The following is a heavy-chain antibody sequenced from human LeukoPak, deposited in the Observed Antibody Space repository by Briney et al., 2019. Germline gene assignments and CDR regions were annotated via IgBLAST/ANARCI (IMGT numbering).Heavy chain of an antibody. J-gene: IGHJ4*02. Sequence: KSSETLSLTCTVSGGSISSYYWSWIRQPPGKGLEWIGYISYSGSTNYNPSLKSRVTISVDTSKHQFSLKLRSVTAADTAVYFCARDDYGGNCFDYWGQGTLVTVSS. CDR1: GGSISSYY. CDR3: ARDDYGGNCFDY. V-gene: IGHV4-59*01. CDR2: ISYSGST. D-gene: IGHD4-23*01.